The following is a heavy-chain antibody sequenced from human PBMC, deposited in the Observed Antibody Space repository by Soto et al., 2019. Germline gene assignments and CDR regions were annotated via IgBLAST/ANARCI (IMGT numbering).Heavy chain of an antibody. J-gene: IGHJ6*03. Sequence: GGSLRLSCAASGFTFSSYSMNWVRQAPGKGLEWVSYISSSSSTIYYADSVKGRFTISRDNAKNSLYLQMNSLRAEDTAVYYYARDNGYYPHYYYMDVWGKGTTVTVSS. CDR3: ARDNGYYPHYYYMDV. D-gene: IGHD4-17*01. V-gene: IGHV3-48*01. CDR2: ISSSSSTI. CDR1: GFTFSSYS.